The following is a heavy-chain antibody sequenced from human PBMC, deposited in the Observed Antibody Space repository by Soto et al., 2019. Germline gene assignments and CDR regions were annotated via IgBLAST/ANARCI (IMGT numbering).Heavy chain of an antibody. J-gene: IGHJ4*02. Sequence: EEQLLESGGGLEQPGGSLRLSCAGSGFTFSTYAMSWVRQAPGKGPEWVSDITGSGASTNYAVSVKGRFTISRDNSKSTLYLQMNSLRAEDTAVYYCAKGHASGWPYYFDYWGQGTLVTVSS. CDR1: GFTFSTYA. D-gene: IGHD6-19*01. CDR3: AKGHASGWPYYFDY. V-gene: IGHV3-23*01. CDR2: ITGSGAST.